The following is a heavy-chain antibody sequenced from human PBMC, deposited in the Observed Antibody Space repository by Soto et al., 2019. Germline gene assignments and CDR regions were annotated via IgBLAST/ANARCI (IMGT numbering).Heavy chain of an antibody. J-gene: IGHJ4*02. V-gene: IGHV1-46*01. CDR2: INPSGGST. D-gene: IGHD1-26*01. CDR1: GYTFTSYY. CDR3: ARTSRELLHDY. Sequence: GASVKASCKASGYTFTSYYMHWVRQAPGQGLEWMGIINPSGGSTSYAQKFQGRVTMTRDTSTSTVYMELSSLRSEDTAVYYCARTSRELLHDYWGQGTLVTVSS.